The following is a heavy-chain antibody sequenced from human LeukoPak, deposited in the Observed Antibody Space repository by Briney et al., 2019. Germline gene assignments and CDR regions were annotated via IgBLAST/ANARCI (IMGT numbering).Heavy chain of an antibody. CDR3: ARDRGYYYDSRTTSWFDP. D-gene: IGHD3-22*01. Sequence: PSETLSLTCTVSGGSISSYYWSWIRQPPGKGLEWIGYIYYSGSTNYNPSLKSRVTISVDTSKNQFSLKLSSVTAADTAVYYCARDRGYYYDSRTTSWFDPWGQGTLVTVSS. CDR1: GGSISSYY. J-gene: IGHJ5*02. V-gene: IGHV4-59*01. CDR2: IYYSGST.